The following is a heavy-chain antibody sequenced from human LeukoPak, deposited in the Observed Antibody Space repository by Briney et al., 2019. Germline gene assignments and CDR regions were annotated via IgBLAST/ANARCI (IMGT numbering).Heavy chain of an antibody. J-gene: IGHJ6*03. CDR1: GGSISSYY. Sequence: SETLSLTCTVSGGSISSYYWSWVRQPPGKGLEWIGYIYYSGSTNYNPSLKSRVTISVDTSKNQFSLKLSSVTAADTAVYYCARVPASSSWYAEENYMDVWGKGTTVTISS. D-gene: IGHD6-13*01. V-gene: IGHV4-59*01. CDR3: ARVPASSSWYAEENYMDV. CDR2: IYYSGST.